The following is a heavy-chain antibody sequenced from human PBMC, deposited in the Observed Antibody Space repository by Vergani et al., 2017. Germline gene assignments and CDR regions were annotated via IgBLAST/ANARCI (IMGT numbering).Heavy chain of an antibody. Sequence: QVQLQESGPGLVKPSETLSLTCTVSGGSISSYYWSWIRQPAGKGLEWIGRIYTSGSTNYNPSLKSRVTMSVDTSKNQFSLKLSSVTAADTAVYYCARVRPRITMVRGVWSYGMDVWGQGTTVTVSS. CDR1: GGSISSYY. CDR2: IYTSGST. D-gene: IGHD3-10*01. V-gene: IGHV4-4*07. CDR3: ARVRPRITMVRGVWSYGMDV. J-gene: IGHJ6*02.